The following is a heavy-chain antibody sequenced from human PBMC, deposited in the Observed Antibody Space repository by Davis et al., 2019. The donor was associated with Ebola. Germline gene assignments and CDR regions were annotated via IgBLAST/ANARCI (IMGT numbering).Heavy chain of an antibody. CDR2: IYYSGST. CDR3: ARHLRRGSYSDWFDP. Sequence: MPSETLSLTCTVSGGSISSGGYYWSWIRQHPGKGLEWIGYIYYSGSTYYNPSLKSRVTISVDTSKNQFSLKLSSVTAADTAVYYCARHLRRGSYSDWFDPWGQGTLVTVSS. CDR1: GGSISSGGYY. J-gene: IGHJ5*02. V-gene: IGHV4-39*01. D-gene: IGHD1-26*01.